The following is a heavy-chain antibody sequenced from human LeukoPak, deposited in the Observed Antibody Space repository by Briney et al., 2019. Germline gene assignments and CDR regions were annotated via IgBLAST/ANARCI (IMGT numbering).Heavy chain of an antibody. J-gene: IGHJ6*03. V-gene: IGHV1-2*06. CDR3: ARGGFKDYYYMDV. Sequence: ASVKVSCKASGYTFTGYYMHWVRQAPGQGLEWMGRINPNSGGTNYAQKFQGRVTMTRDASISTAYMELSRLRSDDTAVYYCARGGFKDYYYMDVWGKGTTVTVSS. CDR2: INPNSGGT. D-gene: IGHD2-15*01. CDR1: GYTFTGYY.